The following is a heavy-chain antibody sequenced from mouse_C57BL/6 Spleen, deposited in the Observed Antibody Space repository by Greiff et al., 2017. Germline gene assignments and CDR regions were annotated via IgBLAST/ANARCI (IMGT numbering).Heavy chain of an antibody. D-gene: IGHD2-4*01. J-gene: IGHJ3*01. CDR1: GYTFTSYW. Sequence: QVQLQQPGAELVMPGASVKLSCKASGYTFTSYWMHWVKQRPGQGLEWIGEIDPSDSYTNYNQKFKGKSTLTVDKSSSTAYMQLSSLTSEDSAVYYCARDYDYDAWFAYWGQGTRVTVSA. CDR2: IDPSDSYT. CDR3: ARDYDYDAWFAY. V-gene: IGHV1-69*01.